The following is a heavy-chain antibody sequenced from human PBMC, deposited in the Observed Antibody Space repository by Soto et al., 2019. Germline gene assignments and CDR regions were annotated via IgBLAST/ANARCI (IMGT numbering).Heavy chain of an antibody. Sequence: EVQLVESGGGLVQPGGSLRVSCAASGFTFSGSWMHWVRQAPGKGLVWVSRINTAGSSTTYADSVKGRFTISRDNAKNTLLLQMNSLRAEDTAVYYCAGGIIGAEQFDYWGQGTLVTVSS. J-gene: IGHJ4*02. V-gene: IGHV3-74*01. CDR3: AGGIIGAEQFDY. D-gene: IGHD6-25*01. CDR1: GFTFSGSW. CDR2: INTAGSST.